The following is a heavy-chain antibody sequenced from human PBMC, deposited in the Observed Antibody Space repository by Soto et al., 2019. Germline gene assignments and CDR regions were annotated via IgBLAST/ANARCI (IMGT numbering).Heavy chain of an antibody. D-gene: IGHD3-10*01. CDR1: GFSVSSSH. CDR2: IYSGGAT. Sequence: EVLLVDSGGGLIQPGGSLRLSCAASGFSVSSSHMIWVRQAPGKGLEWVSVIYSGGATYHAVSVKGRFTISRDRSKNTVYLQMDSLRTEDPAVYHCAKLGPYGSESYSFRYNWIDPWGQGTLVTVSS. V-gene: IGHV3-53*01. J-gene: IGHJ5*02. CDR3: AKLGPYGSESYSFRYNWIDP.